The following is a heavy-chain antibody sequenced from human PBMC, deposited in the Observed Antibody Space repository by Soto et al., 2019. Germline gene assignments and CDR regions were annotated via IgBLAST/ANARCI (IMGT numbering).Heavy chain of an antibody. J-gene: IGHJ5*02. CDR2: VYYSGST. Sequence: QVQLQESGPGLVKPSQTLSLTCTVSGGSISSGGYYWSWIRQHPGKGLEWIGYVYYSGSTYYNPSLKRRVTISVDTSKNQFSLKLSSVTAAHTAVYYCARVFSDSSSFFDPWGQGTLVTVSS. CDR1: GGSISSGGYY. CDR3: ARVFSDSSSFFDP. D-gene: IGHD6-13*01. V-gene: IGHV4-31*03.